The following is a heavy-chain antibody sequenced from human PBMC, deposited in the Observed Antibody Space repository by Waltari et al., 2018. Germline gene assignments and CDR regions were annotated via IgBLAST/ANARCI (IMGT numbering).Heavy chain of an antibody. D-gene: IGHD4-17*01. CDR1: GDSITSGDYY. J-gene: IGHJ1*01. V-gene: IGHV4-30-4*08. CDR2: FYYTGRT. CDR3: ARDDYGDYSGRFFQH. Sequence: QVKLQESGPGLVKPSQTLSLSCTVSGDSITSGDYYWSWIRQPPGKGLEWIGNFYYTGRTYYNPSLESRVSISVDTSNKQFSLKLRSVTAADTAIYFCARDDYGDYSGRFFQHWGQGALVTVSS.